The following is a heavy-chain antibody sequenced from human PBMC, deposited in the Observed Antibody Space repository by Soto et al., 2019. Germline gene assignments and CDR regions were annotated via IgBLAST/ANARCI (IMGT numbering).Heavy chain of an antibody. CDR2: IYYSGST. V-gene: IGHV4-59*12. CDR3: ATYGSKVFDY. D-gene: IGHD3-10*01. Sequence: PSETLSLTCTVSGGSISSYYWTWIRQPPGKGLEWIGYIYYSGSTNYNPSLKSRVTISVDTSKNQFSLKLSSVTAADTAVYYCATYGSKVFDYWGQGTLVTVSS. CDR1: GGSISSYY. J-gene: IGHJ4*02.